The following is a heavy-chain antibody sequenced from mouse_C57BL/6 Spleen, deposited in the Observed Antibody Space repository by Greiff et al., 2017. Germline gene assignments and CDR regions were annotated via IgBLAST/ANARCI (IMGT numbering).Heavy chain of an antibody. V-gene: IGHV5-6*02. CDR2: ISSGGSYT. Sequence: EVKVVESGGDLVKPGGSLKLSCAASGFTFSGYGMSWVRQTPDKRLEWVATISSGGSYTYYPDSVKGRFTISRDNAKNTLYLQMSSLQSEDTAIYYCARRPVYAMDYWGQGTSVTVSS. J-gene: IGHJ4*01. CDR1: GFTFSGYG. CDR3: ARRPVYAMDY.